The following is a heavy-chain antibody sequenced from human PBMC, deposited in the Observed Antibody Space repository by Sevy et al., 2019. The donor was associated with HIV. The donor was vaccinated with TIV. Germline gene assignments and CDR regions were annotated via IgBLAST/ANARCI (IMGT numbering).Heavy chain of an antibody. Sequence: GGSLRLSCAASGITFSSYAVTWVRQAPGKGLEWVSSISHTGDNIYYADSVRGRFTISGDNSKSTLYLHMSSLRAEDTTVYCCAGRKVGDFWSGSLRGPWAGGPLFDYWGQGTLVTVSS. J-gene: IGHJ4*02. CDR1: GITFSSYA. CDR2: ISHTGDNI. D-gene: IGHD3-3*01. CDR3: AGRKVGDFWSGSLRGPWAGGPLFDY. V-gene: IGHV3-23*01.